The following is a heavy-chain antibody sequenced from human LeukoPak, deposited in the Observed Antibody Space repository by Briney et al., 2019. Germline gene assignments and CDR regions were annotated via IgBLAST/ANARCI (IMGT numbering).Heavy chain of an antibody. CDR2: INPNSGGT. V-gene: IGHV1-2*02. Sequence: ASVKVSCKASGYTFTGYYMHWVRQAPGQGLEWMGWINPNSGGTNYAQKFQGRVTMTRDTSISTAYMELSRLRSDDTAVYYCARXXSXVGGXYYSFDYWGQGTLVTVS. CDR3: ARXXSXVGGXYYSFDY. D-gene: IGHD1-26*01. J-gene: IGHJ4*02. CDR1: GYTFTGYY.